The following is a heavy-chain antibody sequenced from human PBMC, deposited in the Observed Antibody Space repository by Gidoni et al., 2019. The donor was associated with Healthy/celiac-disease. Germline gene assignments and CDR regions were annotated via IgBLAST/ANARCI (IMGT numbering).Heavy chain of an antibody. D-gene: IGHD4-17*01. V-gene: IGHV3-21*01. CDR3: ARGVGDYEFYFDY. CDR1: GFPFSSYS. CDR2: ISSSSSYI. Sequence: VLLLESGGGLVRPGGSLRLSGAASGFPFSSYSMIWVRQAPGKGLEWVSSISSSSSYIYYANSVKGRFTISRDNAKNSLYLQMNSLRAEDTAVYYCARGVGDYEFYFDYWGQGTLVTVSS. J-gene: IGHJ4*02.